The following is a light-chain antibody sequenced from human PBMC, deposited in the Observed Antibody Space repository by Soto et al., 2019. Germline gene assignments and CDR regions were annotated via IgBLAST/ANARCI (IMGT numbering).Light chain of an antibody. CDR2: NVS. Sequence: QSALTQPASVSGSPGQSITISCTGTSSDVGGYNYVSWYQQHPGKAPKLIIYNVSNRPSGVSNRFSGSKSGNTASLTISGLQAEDEGHYYCSSFTGSNTVLFGGGTKVTVL. V-gene: IGLV2-14*01. J-gene: IGLJ2*01. CDR1: SSDVGGYNY. CDR3: SSFTGSNTVL.